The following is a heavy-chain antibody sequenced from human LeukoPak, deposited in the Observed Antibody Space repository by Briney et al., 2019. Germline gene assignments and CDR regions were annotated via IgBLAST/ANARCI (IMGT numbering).Heavy chain of an antibody. CDR2: INQDGSEK. D-gene: IGHD6-13*01. CDR3: ARVKDIAAAGTFDY. Sequence: GGSPRLSCAASGFTFSTYWMGWVRQVPGKGLEWVADINQDGSEKYYVDSVKGRFTISRDNAKNSLYVQMHSLRAEDTALYYCARVKDIAAAGTFDYWGQGTLVTVSS. V-gene: IGHV3-7*01. J-gene: IGHJ4*02. CDR1: GFTFSTYW.